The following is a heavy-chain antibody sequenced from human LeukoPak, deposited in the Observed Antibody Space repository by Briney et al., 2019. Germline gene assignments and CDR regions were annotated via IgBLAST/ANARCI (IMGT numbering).Heavy chain of an antibody. Sequence: SETLSLTCTVSGGSINSGPFYWGWIRQSPGKGLEWIGSISSAGSTCYSPSLKSRVTVSLDTSQSQFSLSLTSVTAADTAVYYCARAYSAGGGLFDYWGQGTLVTVSS. J-gene: IGHJ4*02. CDR2: ISSAGST. D-gene: IGHD4-11*01. V-gene: IGHV4-39*01. CDR1: GGSINSGPFY. CDR3: ARAYSAGGGLFDY.